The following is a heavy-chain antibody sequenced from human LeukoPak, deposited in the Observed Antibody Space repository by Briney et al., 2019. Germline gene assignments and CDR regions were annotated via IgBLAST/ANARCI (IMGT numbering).Heavy chain of an antibody. V-gene: IGHV3-15*01. J-gene: IGHJ6*03. CDR3: AKIGRRYDFWTGYYEEEVDYMDV. D-gene: IGHD3-3*01. CDR1: GFTFDDYA. Sequence: PGRSLRLSCAASGFTFDDYAMHWVRQAPGKGLEWVGRIKSKTDGGTTDYAAPVKGRFTISRDDSKNTLYLQMNSLRAEDTAVYYCAKIGRRYDFWTGYYEEEVDYMDVWGKGTTVTVSS. CDR2: IKSKTDGGTT.